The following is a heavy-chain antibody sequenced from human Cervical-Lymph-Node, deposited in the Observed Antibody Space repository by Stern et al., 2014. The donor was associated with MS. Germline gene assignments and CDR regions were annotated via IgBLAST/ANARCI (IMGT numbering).Heavy chain of an antibody. Sequence: VQLEESGGGVVQPGGSLRLSCAASGFTFSSHVMHWVRQAPGKGLEWVAVIWHCENNNAYADSVKGRFTISRDNSNNTLSLQMNSLRAEDTAVYYCVREDGDFDYWGQGTLVTVSS. V-gene: IGHV3-30-3*01. CDR2: IWHCENNN. J-gene: IGHJ4*02. CDR3: VREDGDFDY. CDR1: GFTFSSHV. D-gene: IGHD2-8*01.